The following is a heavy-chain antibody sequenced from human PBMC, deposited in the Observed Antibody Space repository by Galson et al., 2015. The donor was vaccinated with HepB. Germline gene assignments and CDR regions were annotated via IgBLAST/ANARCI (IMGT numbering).Heavy chain of an antibody. CDR3: AREGMAAPTNPVDY. J-gene: IGHJ4*02. CDR1: GGTFSPYA. V-gene: IGHV1-69*13. Sequence: SVKVSCKASGGTFSPYAISWVRQAPGQGLEWMGGITPIFGTANYAQKFQGRLTITADESTSTAYMELSSLRSDDTAIYYCAREGMAAPTNPVDYWGQGTQVTVSS. D-gene: IGHD6-6*01. CDR2: ITPIFGTA.